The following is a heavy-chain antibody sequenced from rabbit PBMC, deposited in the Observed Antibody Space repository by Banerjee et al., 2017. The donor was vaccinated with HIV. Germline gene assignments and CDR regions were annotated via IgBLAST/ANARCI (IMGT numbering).Heavy chain of an antibody. CDR3: ARDLAGVIGWNFDL. J-gene: IGHJ4*01. CDR1: GIDFSSSYY. V-gene: IGHV1S40*01. D-gene: IGHD4-1*01. CDR2: IYGGWSEST. Sequence: QSLEESGGDLVKPGASLTLTCTASGIDFSSSYYMCWVRQAPGKGLEWIACIYGGWSESTYYASWAKGRFTISKTSSTTVTLQMTSLTAADTATYFCARDLAGVIGWNFDLWGPGTLVTVS.